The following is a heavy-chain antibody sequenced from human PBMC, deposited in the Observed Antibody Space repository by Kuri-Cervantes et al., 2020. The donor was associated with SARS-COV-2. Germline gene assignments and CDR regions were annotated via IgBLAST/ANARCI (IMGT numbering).Heavy chain of an antibody. D-gene: IGHD3-10*01. V-gene: IGHV3-30-3*01. J-gene: IGHJ4*02. CDR3: AAVLLWFGEYNDY. CDR2: ISYDGSNK. Sequence: GGSLRLSCAASGFTFSSYAMHWVRQALGKGLEWVAVISYDGSNKYYADSVKGRFTISRDNSKNTLYLQMNSLRAEDTAVYYCAAVLLWFGEYNDYWGQGTLVTVSS. CDR1: GFTFSSYA.